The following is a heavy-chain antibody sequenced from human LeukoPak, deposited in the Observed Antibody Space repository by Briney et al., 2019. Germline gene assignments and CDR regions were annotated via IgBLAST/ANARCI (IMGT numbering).Heavy chain of an antibody. CDR3: AKRGIVIRAVIIIGFHKEAYYFDY. Sequence: PGGSLRFSCAASGFTFSNYAMNWVRQAPGKGLEWVSGISERGGSTNYADSVKGRFIISRDTSKNTVYLQMNSLRVEDTAVYFCAKRGIVIRAVIIIGFHKEAYYFDYWGQGILVTVSS. V-gene: IGHV3-23*01. CDR2: ISERGGST. CDR1: GFTFSNYA. J-gene: IGHJ4*02. D-gene: IGHD3-10*01.